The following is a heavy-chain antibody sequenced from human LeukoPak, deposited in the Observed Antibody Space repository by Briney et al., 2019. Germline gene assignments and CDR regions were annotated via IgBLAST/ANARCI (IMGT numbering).Heavy chain of an antibody. CDR2: IYYSGST. V-gene: IGHV4-59*01. Sequence: PSETLSLTCTVSGGSISSYYWSWIRKPPGKGLGRIGYIYYSGSTNYNPSLKSRVTISVDTSKNQFSLKLSPVTAADTAVYYCSSAISSIAARRGYYYYYMDVWGKGTTVTVSS. CDR1: GGSISSYY. D-gene: IGHD6-6*01. J-gene: IGHJ6*03. CDR3: SSAISSIAARRGYYYYYMDV.